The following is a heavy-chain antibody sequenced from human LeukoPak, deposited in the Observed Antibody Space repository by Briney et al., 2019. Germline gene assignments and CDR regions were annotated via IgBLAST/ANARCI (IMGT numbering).Heavy chain of an antibody. CDR2: IYTSGST. CDR1: GGSISIYY. D-gene: IGHD3-3*01. CDR3: AIFSTIFGVVDYFDY. V-gene: IGHV4-4*09. J-gene: IGHJ4*02. Sequence: SETLSLTCTVSGGSISIYYWSWIRQPPGKGLEWIGYIYTSGSTNYNPSLKSRVTISVDTSKSQFSLKLSSVTAADTAVYYCAIFSTIFGVVDYFDYWGQGTLVTVSA.